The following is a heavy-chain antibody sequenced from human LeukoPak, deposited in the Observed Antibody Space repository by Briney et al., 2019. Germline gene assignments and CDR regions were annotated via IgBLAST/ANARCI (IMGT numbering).Heavy chain of an antibody. V-gene: IGHV3-23*01. CDR1: GFTFSSYS. J-gene: IGHJ4*02. Sequence: PGGSLRLSCAASGFTFSSYSMNWVRQAPGKGLEWVSAISGSGGSTYYAGSVKGRFTISRDNSKNTLYLQMNSLRAEDTAVYYCAKDAPVNIVVVPAANSWGQGTLVTVSS. CDR2: ISGSGGST. CDR3: AKDAPVNIVVVPAANS. D-gene: IGHD2-2*01.